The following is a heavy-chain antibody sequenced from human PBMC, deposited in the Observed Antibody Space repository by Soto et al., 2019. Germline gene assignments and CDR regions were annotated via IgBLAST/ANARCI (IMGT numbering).Heavy chain of an antibody. CDR3: ARDNIALDY. V-gene: IGHV3-33*01. CDR2: IWYDGSNK. J-gene: IGHJ4*02. Sequence: GGSLRLSCAASGFTFSSYGMHWVRQAPGKGLEWVAVIWYDGSNKYYADSVKGRFTISRDNSKKTVYLQMNSLRAEDTAVYYSARDNIALDYWGQGTQVTVSS. D-gene: IGHD6-13*01. CDR1: GFTFSSYG.